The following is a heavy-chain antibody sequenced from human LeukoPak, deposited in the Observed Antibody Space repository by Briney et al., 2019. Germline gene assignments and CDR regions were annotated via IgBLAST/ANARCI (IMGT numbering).Heavy chain of an antibody. V-gene: IGHV4-4*09. CDR2: ICTSGST. CDR3: ARPPRD. Sequence: SETLSLTCTVSGGSISSYYWSWIRQPPGKGLEWIGYICTSGSTNYNPSLKSRVTISVDTSKNQFSLKLSSVTAADTAVYYCARPPRDWGQGTLVTVSS. J-gene: IGHJ4*02. CDR1: GGSISSYY.